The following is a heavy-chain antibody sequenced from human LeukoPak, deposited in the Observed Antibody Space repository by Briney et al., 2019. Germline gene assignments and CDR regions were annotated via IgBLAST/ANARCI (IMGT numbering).Heavy chain of an antibody. CDR3: ARDKQLELAGNWFDP. D-gene: IGHD1-7*01. CDR2: INPNSGGT. J-gene: IGHJ5*02. Sequence: ASVKVSCKASGYTFTSYGISWVRQAPGQGLEWMGWINPNSGGTNYAQKFQGRVTMTRDTSISTAYMELSRLRSDDTAVYYCARDKQLELAGNWFDPWGQGTLVTVSS. CDR1: GYTFTSYG. V-gene: IGHV1-2*02.